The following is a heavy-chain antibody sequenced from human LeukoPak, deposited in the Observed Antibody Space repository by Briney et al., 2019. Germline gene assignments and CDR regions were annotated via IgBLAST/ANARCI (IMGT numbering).Heavy chain of an antibody. D-gene: IGHD6-13*01. CDR3: ARGGGSSWYVDY. Sequence: ASETLSLTCTVSGGSISSYYWSWIRQPPGQGLEWIGYIYYSGSTNYNPSLKSRVTISVDTSKNQFSLKLSSVTAADTAVYYCARGGGSSWYVDYWAQGTLVTASS. J-gene: IGHJ4*02. V-gene: IGHV4-59*12. CDR1: GGSISSYY. CDR2: IYYSGST.